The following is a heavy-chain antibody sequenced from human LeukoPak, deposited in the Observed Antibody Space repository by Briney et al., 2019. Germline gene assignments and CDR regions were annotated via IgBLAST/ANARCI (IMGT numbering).Heavy chain of an antibody. CDR3: AKAPEGWFDAFDI. D-gene: IGHD6-19*01. CDR2: ISCSGCST. J-gene: IGHJ3*02. Sequence: QPGGSLRLSCAASGFTFRSYSMSGVRRASGKGREWGSAISCSGCSTYYADSVKGRFTISRDNSKNRLYLQMNSLRAEDTAVYYCAKAPEGWFDAFDIWGQGTMVTVSS. V-gene: IGHV3-23*01. CDR1: GFTFRSYS.